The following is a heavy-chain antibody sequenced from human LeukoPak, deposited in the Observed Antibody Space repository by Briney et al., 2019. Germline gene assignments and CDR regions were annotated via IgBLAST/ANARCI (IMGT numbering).Heavy chain of an antibody. D-gene: IGHD3-22*01. CDR1: GFTFSSYA. J-gene: IGHJ4*02. V-gene: IGHV3-23*01. CDR3: ARASPRHDSSGYYHY. CDR2: ISGSGDST. Sequence: GGSLRLSCAASGFTFSSYAMSWVRQAPGKGLEWVSTISGSGDSTYYADSVKGRFTISRDNAKNSLYLQMNSLRAEDTAVYYCARASPRHDSSGYYHYWGQGTLVTVSS.